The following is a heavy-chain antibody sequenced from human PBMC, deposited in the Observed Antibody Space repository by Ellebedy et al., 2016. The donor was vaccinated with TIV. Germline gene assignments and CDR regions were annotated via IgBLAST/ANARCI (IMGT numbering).Heavy chain of an antibody. D-gene: IGHD3-22*01. J-gene: IGHJ4*02. CDR1: GASISSSSYF. CDR3: ASEYYDSIAYNRAFDY. Sequence: SETLSLXXGVSGASISSSSYFWGWIRQPPGKGLEWIGYIYYSGSTYYNPSLKSRVTISVDTSKSQFSLKLTSVTAADTAVYYCASEYYDSIAYNRAFDYWGQGTLVTVSS. CDR2: IYYSGST. V-gene: IGHV4-39*07.